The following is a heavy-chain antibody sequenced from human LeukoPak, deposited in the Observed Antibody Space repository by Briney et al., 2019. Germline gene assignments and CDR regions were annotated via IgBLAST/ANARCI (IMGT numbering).Heavy chain of an antibody. J-gene: IGHJ4*01. D-gene: IGHD1-26*01. CDR3: ARNVGY. Sequence: GGSMRLSCAVSGLTVSNNYMSWARQAPGKGLEWVSVIYSGGSTYYADSVKGRFTISRDNSKNTVYLQMNSLRDEDTAVYYCARNVGYWGHANLVSVSS. CDR1: GLTVSNNY. V-gene: IGHV3-53*01. CDR2: IYSGGST.